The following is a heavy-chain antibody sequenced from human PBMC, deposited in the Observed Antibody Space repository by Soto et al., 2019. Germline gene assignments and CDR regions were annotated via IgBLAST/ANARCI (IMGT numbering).Heavy chain of an antibody. V-gene: IGHV3-23*01. CDR1: GFTFSSYG. CDR2: ISGSGGST. D-gene: IGHD7-27*01. CDR3: ARVGPTLGFYYYYGMDV. Sequence: GGSLRLSCAASGFTFSSYGMHWVRQAPGKGLEWVSAISGSGGSTYYADSVKGRFTISRDNSKNTLYLQMNSLRAEDTAVYYCARVGPTLGFYYYYGMDVWGQGTTVTVS. J-gene: IGHJ6*02.